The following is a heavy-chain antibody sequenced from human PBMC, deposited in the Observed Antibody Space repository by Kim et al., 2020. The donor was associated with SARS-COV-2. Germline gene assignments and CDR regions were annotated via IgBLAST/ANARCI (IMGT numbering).Heavy chain of an antibody. CDR3: TRDSRYSSDF. J-gene: IGHJ4*02. CDR2: GT. Sequence: GTNYAQKFQGRVTMTRDTSISTVYMELNTLTSDDTAVYYCTRDSRYSSDFWGQGTLVTVSS. V-gene: IGHV1-2*02. D-gene: IGHD6-13*01.